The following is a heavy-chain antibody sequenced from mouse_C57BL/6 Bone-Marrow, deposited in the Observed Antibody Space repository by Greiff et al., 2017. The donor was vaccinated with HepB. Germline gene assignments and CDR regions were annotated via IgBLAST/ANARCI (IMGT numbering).Heavy chain of an antibody. CDR2: IDPETGGT. CDR1: GYTFTDYE. J-gene: IGHJ3*01. V-gene: IGHV1-15*01. Sequence: QVQLKESGAELVRPGASVTLSCKASGYTFTDYEMHWVKQTPVHGLEWIGAIDPETGGTAYNQKLKGKAILTADKSSSTAYIELRSLTSEDSDVYYCTRSDDGYYRYWFAYWGQGTLVTVSA. CDR3: TRSDDGYYRYWFAY. D-gene: IGHD2-3*01.